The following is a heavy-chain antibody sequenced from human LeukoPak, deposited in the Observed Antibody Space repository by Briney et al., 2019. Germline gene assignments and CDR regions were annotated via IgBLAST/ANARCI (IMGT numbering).Heavy chain of an antibody. CDR2: INPNSGGT. J-gene: IGHJ4*02. CDR1: GYTFTGYY. CDR3: ATEYCSGGSCYWLFDY. V-gene: IGHV1-2*02. D-gene: IGHD2-15*01. Sequence: ASLKVSCKASGYTFTGYYMHWVRQAPGQGXEWMGWINPNSGGTNYAQKFQGRVTMTRDTSISTAYMELSRLRSDDTAVYYCATEYCSGGSCYWLFDYWGQGTLVTVSS.